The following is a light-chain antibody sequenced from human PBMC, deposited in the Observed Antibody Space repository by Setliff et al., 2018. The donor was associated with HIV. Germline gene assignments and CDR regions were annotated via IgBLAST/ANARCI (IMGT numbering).Light chain of an antibody. V-gene: IGLV2-11*01. J-gene: IGLJ1*01. CDR1: SSDAGDYNY. CDR3: CSYVGSYSYI. CDR2: DVS. Sequence: QSALTQPASVSGYPGQSITISCTGTSSDAGDYNYVSWYQQYPGKAPKLIIFDVSRRPAGVPDRFSGSKSQNTASLTISGLQPEDEADYYCCSYVGSYSYIFGTGTKVTV.